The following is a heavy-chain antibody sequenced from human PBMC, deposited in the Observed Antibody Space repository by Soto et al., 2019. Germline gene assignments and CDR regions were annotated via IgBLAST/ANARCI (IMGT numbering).Heavy chain of an antibody. D-gene: IGHD6-6*01. CDR1: GGSISSYY. J-gene: IGHJ4*02. CDR3: ARQWGSWVFDY. CDR2: IYYSGST. V-gene: IGHV4-59*08. Sequence: QVQLQESGPGLVKPSETLSLTCTVSGGSISSYYWSWIRQPPGKGLEWIGYIYYSGSTNYNPSLKSRVTISVDTSKNQFSLKLSSVTAADTAVYYCARQWGSWVFDYWGQGTLVTVSS.